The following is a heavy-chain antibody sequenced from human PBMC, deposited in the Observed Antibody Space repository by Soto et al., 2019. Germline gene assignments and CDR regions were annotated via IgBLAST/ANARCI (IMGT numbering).Heavy chain of an antibody. CDR1: GGSFSGYY. J-gene: IGHJ4*02. CDR2: INHSGST. D-gene: IGHD2-8*01. V-gene: IGHV4-34*01. CDR3: ARAVRYCTNGVCRLFDY. Sequence: SETLSLTCAVYGGSFSGYYWSWIRQPPGKGLEWIGEINHSGSTNYNPSLKRRVTISVDTSKNQFSLKLSSVTAADTAVYSCARAVRYCTNGVCRLFDYWGQGTLVTVSS.